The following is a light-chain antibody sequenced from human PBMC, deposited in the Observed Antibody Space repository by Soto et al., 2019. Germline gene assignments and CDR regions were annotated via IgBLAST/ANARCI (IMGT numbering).Light chain of an antibody. CDR3: SSYPTSSTRV. V-gene: IGLV2-14*01. J-gene: IGLJ1*01. Sequence: QSVLTQPASVSGSPGQSIAISCTGSSSDVGIYNYVSWYQQHPGKVPKLIIYEVTNRPSGVSNRFSGSKSGNTASLTISGLQAEDEADYYCSSYPTSSTRVFGTGTKFTVL. CDR2: EVT. CDR1: SSDVGIYNY.